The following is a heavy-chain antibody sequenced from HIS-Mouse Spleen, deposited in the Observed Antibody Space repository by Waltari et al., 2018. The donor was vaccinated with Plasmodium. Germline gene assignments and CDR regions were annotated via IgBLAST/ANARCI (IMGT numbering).Heavy chain of an antibody. Sequence: EVQLVESGGGLVQPGGCRRRSCAACGFTLGSDWSSWVRQAPGKGLEWVANIKQDGSEKYYVDSVKGRFTISRDNAKNSLYLQMNSLRAEDTAVYYCASSWYWYFDLWGRGTLVTVSS. CDR2: IKQDGSEK. CDR1: GFTLGSDW. V-gene: IGHV3-7*01. CDR3: ASSWYWYFDL. D-gene: IGHD6-13*01. J-gene: IGHJ2*01.